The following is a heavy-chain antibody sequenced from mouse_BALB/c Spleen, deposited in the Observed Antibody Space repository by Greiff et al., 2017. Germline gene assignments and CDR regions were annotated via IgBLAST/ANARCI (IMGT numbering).Heavy chain of an antibody. J-gene: IGHJ2*01. Sequence: VQLQQSGAELVKPGASVKLSCTASGFNIKDTYMHWVKQRPEQGLEWIGRIDPANGNTKYDPKFQGKATITADTSSNTAYLQLSSLTSEDTAVYYCARGIYYDYDGYFDYWGQGTTLTVSS. CDR1: GFNIKDTY. CDR2: IDPANGNT. V-gene: IGHV14-3*02. CDR3: ARGIYYDYDGYFDY. D-gene: IGHD2-4*01.